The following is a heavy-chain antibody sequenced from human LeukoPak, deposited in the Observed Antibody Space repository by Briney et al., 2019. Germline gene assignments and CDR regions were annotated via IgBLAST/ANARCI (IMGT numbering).Heavy chain of an antibody. D-gene: IGHD2-15*01. CDR1: GYSFTSYW. CDR2: IYPGDSDT. V-gene: IGHV5-51*01. J-gene: IGHJ4*02. Sequence: GESLKISCKGSGYSFTSYWIGWVRQMPGKGLEWMGIIYPGDSDTRYSPSFQGQVTISADKSISTAYLQWSSLKASDTAMYYCAGPALGYCSGGSPCYFDYWGQGTLVTVSS. CDR3: AGPALGYCSGGSPCYFDY.